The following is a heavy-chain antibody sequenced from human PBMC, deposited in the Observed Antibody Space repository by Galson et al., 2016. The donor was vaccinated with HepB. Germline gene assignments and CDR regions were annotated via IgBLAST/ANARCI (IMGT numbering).Heavy chain of an antibody. CDR3: ARDPFDGSVYYLPYYFYYGMDV. CDR2: TYYRSKWYN. V-gene: IGHV6-1*01. Sequence: CAISGDSVSNNSAAWNWIRQSPSRGLEWLGRTYYRSKWYNDYAESVKSRITINVDTSKNQFSLQLNSVTPEDTGVYYCARDPFDGSVYYLPYYFYYGMDVWGQGTTVTVSS. D-gene: IGHD3-22*01. J-gene: IGHJ6*02. CDR1: GDSVSNNSAA.